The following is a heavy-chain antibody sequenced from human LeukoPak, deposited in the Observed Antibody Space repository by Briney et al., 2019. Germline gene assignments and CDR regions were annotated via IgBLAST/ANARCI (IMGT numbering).Heavy chain of an antibody. V-gene: IGHV4-61*02. CDR2: IYTSGST. J-gene: IGHJ6*03. CDR3: ARGRRYCSSTSCYPQDMDV. Sequence: SETLSLTRTVSGGSISSGSYYWSWIRQPAGKGLEWIGRIYTSGSTNYNPSLKSRVTISVDTSKNQFSLKLSSVTAADTAVYYCARGRRYCSSTSCYPQDMDVWGKGTTVTVSS. D-gene: IGHD2-2*01. CDR1: GGSISSGSYY.